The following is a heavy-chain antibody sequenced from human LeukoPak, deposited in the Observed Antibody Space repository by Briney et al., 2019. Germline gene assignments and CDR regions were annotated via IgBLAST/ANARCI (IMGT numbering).Heavy chain of an antibody. D-gene: IGHD6-6*01. Sequence: GGSLRLSCAASGFTFSSYAMHCVRQAPGKGLEWVAVISYDGSNKYYADSVKGRFTISRDNSKNTLYLQMNSLRAEDTAVYYCARDSGDSSSSAYIDYWGQGTLVTVSS. J-gene: IGHJ4*02. V-gene: IGHV3-30-3*01. CDR2: ISYDGSNK. CDR3: ARDSGDSSSSAYIDY. CDR1: GFTFSSYA.